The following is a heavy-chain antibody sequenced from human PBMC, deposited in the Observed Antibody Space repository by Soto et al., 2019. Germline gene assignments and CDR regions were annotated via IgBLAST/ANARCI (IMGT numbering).Heavy chain of an antibody. CDR2: IFWNDEK. Sequence: QITLKESGPTLVKPTQTLTLTCTFSGFSLSTSGVGVAWVRQPPGQALEWLAFIFWNDEKHYRPSLKSRVTIIKDTSKNQVVLTMTNVDPVDTGTYYCARRDGNNSYHFEYWGHGTLVTVSS. D-gene: IGHD1-1*01. CDR1: GFSLSTSGVG. V-gene: IGHV2-5*01. CDR3: ARRDGNNSYHFEY. J-gene: IGHJ4*01.